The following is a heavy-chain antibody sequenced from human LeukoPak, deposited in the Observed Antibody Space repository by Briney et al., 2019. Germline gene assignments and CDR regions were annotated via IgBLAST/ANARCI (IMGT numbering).Heavy chain of an antibody. J-gene: IGHJ4*02. V-gene: IGHV3-30*02. CDR2: IWYDGSNK. Sequence: GGSLRLSCAASGFTFSSYGMHWVRQAPGKGLEWVAVIWYDGSNKYYADSVKGRFTISRDNSKNTLYLQMNSLRAEDTAVYYCAKEYCSNSVCHSLDYWGQGTLVTVSS. CDR1: GFTFSSYG. CDR3: AKEYCSNSVCHSLDY. D-gene: IGHD2-8*01.